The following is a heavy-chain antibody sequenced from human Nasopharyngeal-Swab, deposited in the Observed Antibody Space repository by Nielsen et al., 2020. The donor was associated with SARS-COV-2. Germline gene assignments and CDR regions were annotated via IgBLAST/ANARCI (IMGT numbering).Heavy chain of an antibody. D-gene: IGHD4-11*01. CDR1: GNPFSTYA. CDR2: IIPNGGIA. CDR3: ARAGPGPPMTTVTPYFDY. V-gene: IGHV1-69*04. Sequence: SVQVSCKVSGNPFSTYAISWVRQAPGPGLEWMGRIIPNGGIANNAQKFQGRVTITAEKSTSTVYMELSSLRSEDTAVYHCARAGPGPPMTTVTPYFDYWGQGTLVTVSS. J-gene: IGHJ4*02.